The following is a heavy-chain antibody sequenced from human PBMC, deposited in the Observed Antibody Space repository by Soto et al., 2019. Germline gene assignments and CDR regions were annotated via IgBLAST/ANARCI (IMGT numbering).Heavy chain of an antibody. CDR2: ISAYNGNT. Sequence: AAVKVSCKASGYTFTSYCISWVREAPGQGLEWMGWISAYNGNTNYAQKLQGRVTMTTDTSTSTAYMELRSLRSDDTAVYYCARDHCSSTSCYVSWFDPWGQGTLVTVSS. CDR3: ARDHCSSTSCYVSWFDP. V-gene: IGHV1-18*04. CDR1: GYTFTSYC. D-gene: IGHD2-2*01. J-gene: IGHJ5*02.